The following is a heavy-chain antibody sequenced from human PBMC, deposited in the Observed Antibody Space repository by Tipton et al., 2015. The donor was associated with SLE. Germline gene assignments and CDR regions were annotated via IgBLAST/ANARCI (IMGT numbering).Heavy chain of an antibody. CDR3: ARGVSGTVAEH. V-gene: IGHV4-38-2*02. J-gene: IGHJ1*01. CDR1: GYSISSGYY. D-gene: IGHD5-12*01. CDR2: IYHSGST. Sequence: TLSLTCTVSGYSISSGYYWGWIRQPPGKGLEWIGRIYHSGSTYYNPSLKSRVTISVDTSKNQFSLKLSSVTAADTALYYCARGVSGTVAEHWGQGTLVTVS.